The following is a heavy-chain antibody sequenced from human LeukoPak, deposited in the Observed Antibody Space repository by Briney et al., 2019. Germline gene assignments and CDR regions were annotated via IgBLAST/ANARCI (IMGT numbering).Heavy chain of an antibody. D-gene: IGHD6-6*01. J-gene: IGHJ3*02. V-gene: IGHV4-30-2*01. CDR3: ARDSSEIAARGSVAFDI. CDR2: IYHSGST. CDR1: GGSFSSGGYY. Sequence: PSETLSLTCTVSGGSFSSGGYYWSWIRQPPGKGLEWIGYIYHSGSTYYNPSLKSRVTISVDRSKNQFSLKLSSVTAADTAVYYCARDSSEIAARGSVAFDIWGQGTMVTVSS.